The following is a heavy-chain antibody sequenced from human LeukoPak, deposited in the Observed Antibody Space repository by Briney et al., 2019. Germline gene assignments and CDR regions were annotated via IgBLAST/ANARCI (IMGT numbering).Heavy chain of an antibody. J-gene: IGHJ4*02. CDR2: IYYSGST. CDR1: GGSISSSSYY. V-gene: IGHV4-39*02. CDR3: AKDPTGYYYDSSGYYGGY. D-gene: IGHD3-22*01. Sequence: SETLSLTCTVSGGSISSSSYYWGWIRQPPGKGLEWIGSIYYSGSTYYNPSLKSRVTISVDTSKNQFSLKLSSVTAADTAVYYCAKDPTGYYYDSSGYYGGYWGQGTLVTVSS.